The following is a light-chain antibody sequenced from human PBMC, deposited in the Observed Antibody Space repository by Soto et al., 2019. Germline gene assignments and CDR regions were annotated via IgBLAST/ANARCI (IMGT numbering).Light chain of an antibody. Sequence: QSALTQPASVSGSPGQSITSYCSGTSSDVGGYKYVSWYQQHPGKAPKLMIYEVGNRPSGVSQRFSGSKSGNTASLTIFGLQAEDEADYYCSSYTSSSTLVFGGGTKLTVL. CDR1: SSDVGGYKY. CDR2: EVG. V-gene: IGLV2-14*01. J-gene: IGLJ3*02. CDR3: SSYTSSSTLV.